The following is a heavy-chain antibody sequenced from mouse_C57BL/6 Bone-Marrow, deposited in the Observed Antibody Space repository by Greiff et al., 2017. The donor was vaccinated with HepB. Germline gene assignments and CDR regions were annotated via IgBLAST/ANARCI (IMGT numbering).Heavy chain of an antibody. J-gene: IGHJ3*01. CDR3: ARLLPPFAY. CDR2: ISDGGSYT. D-gene: IGHD1-1*01. CDR1: GFTFSSYA. V-gene: IGHV5-4*01. Sequence: EVQVVESGGGLVKPGGSLKLSCAASGFTFSSYAMSWVRQTPEKRLEWVATISDGGSYTYYPDNVKGRFTISRDNAKNNLYLQMSHLKSEDTAMYYCARLLPPFAYWGQGTLVTVS.